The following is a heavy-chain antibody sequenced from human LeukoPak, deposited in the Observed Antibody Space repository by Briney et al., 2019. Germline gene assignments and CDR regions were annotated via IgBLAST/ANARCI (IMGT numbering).Heavy chain of an antibody. Sequence: GGSLRLSCAASGFTVSTNYMSWVRQAPGKGLDWVSVVYRGGDTYYADSVKGRFTISRDNSKNTLYLQMNSLRAEDTALYYCARGDGYNYWEYWGQGTLVTVS. J-gene: IGHJ4*02. D-gene: IGHD5-24*01. CDR3: ARGDGYNYWEY. V-gene: IGHV3-53*01. CDR1: GFTVSTNY. CDR2: VYRGGDT.